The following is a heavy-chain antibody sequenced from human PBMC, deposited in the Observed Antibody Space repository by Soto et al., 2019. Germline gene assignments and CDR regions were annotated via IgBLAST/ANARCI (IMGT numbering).Heavy chain of an antibody. J-gene: IGHJ4*02. D-gene: IGHD4-17*01. V-gene: IGHV3-23*01. Sequence: GGSLRLSCVDSGFTFRNSWMFWGRQAPGKGLEWVSTILGSGGNTYYADSVKGRSTISRDNSKNTLYLQMNGLRAADTAVYYCAKGNYGGNPGSDYWGQGTQVTVSS. CDR2: ILGSGGNT. CDR1: GFTFRNSW. CDR3: AKGNYGGNPGSDY.